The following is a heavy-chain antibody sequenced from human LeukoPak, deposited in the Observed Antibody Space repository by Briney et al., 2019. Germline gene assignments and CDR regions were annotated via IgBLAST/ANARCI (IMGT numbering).Heavy chain of an antibody. J-gene: IGHJ3*02. CDR1: GFSFDAYT. CDR3: ARGIAARDPAFDI. Sequence: PGGSLRLSCAASGFSFDAYTMHWVRQPPGKGLEWIGYIYYSGSTNYNPSLKSRVTISVDTSKNQFSLKLSSVTAADTAVYYCARGIAARDPAFDIWGQGTMVTVSS. V-gene: IGHV4-59*01. CDR2: IYYSGST. D-gene: IGHD6-6*01.